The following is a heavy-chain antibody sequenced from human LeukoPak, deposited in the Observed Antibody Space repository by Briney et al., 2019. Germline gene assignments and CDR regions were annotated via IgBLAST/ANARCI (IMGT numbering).Heavy chain of an antibody. J-gene: IGHJ4*02. CDR1: GYTFSSYD. V-gene: IGHV1-8*01. CDR2: MNPNSGNT. D-gene: IGHD4-17*01. Sequence: ASVKVSCKASGYTFSSYDINWVRQATGQGRERMGGMNPNSGNTGYAQKFQGRVTMTRNTSISTAYMELSSLRSEDTAVYYWARGNDYGDYEGSVDYWGQGTLVTVSS. CDR3: ARGNDYGDYEGSVDY.